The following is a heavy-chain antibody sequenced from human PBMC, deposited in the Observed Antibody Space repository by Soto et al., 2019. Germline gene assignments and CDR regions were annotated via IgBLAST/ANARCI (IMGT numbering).Heavy chain of an antibody. D-gene: IGHD3-10*01. Sequence: QVQLVESGGGVVQPGRSLRLSCAASGFTFSSYGMHWVRQAPGKGLEWVAVISYDGSNKYYADSVKGRFTISRDNSKNTLYLQMNSLRAEDTAVYYCANGVGRFEELLDVAFDIWVQGTMVTVSS. J-gene: IGHJ3*02. CDR2: ISYDGSNK. CDR3: ANGVGRFEELLDVAFDI. CDR1: GFTFSSYG. V-gene: IGHV3-30*18.